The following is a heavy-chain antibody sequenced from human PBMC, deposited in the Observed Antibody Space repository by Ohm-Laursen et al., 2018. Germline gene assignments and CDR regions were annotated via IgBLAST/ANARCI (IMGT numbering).Heavy chain of an antibody. V-gene: IGHV4-4*07. CDR1: GAPISTHY. Sequence: SDTLSLTCPVSGAPISTHYWSWIRQPPGKGLEWIGRIYSSGSTNYNPSLKSRVTMSVDTSKSQFSLKVNSVTAADTAVYYCARSFDTYYFDLWGQGTLVTVSS. CDR2: IYSSGST. CDR3: ARSFDTYYFDL. J-gene: IGHJ4*02.